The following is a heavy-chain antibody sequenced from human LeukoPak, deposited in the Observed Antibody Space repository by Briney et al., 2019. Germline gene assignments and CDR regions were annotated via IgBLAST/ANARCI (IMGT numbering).Heavy chain of an antibody. Sequence: GASVKVSCKASGYTFTSYAISWVRRAPGQGLEWMGWISAYNGNTNYAQKLQGRVTMTTDTSTGTAYMELRSLRSDDTAVYYCTTFKPFDYWGQGTLVTVS. J-gene: IGHJ4*02. CDR3: TTFKPFDY. CDR1: GYTFTSYA. D-gene: IGHD2/OR15-2a*01. CDR2: ISAYNGNT. V-gene: IGHV1-18*01.